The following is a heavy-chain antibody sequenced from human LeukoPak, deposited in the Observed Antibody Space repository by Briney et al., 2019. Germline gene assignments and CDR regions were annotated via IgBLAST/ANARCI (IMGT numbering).Heavy chain of an antibody. D-gene: IGHD3-22*01. CDR3: VVSGGDYYDSSGFKKGGDY. CDR2: IIPIFGTA. Sequence: SVKVSCKASGGTFSSYAISWVRQAPGQGPEWMGGIIPIFGTANYAQKFQGRVTITADESTSTAYMELSSLRSEDTAVYYCVVSGGDYYDSSGFKKGGDYWGQGTLVTVSS. CDR1: GGTFSSYA. V-gene: IGHV1-69*13. J-gene: IGHJ4*02.